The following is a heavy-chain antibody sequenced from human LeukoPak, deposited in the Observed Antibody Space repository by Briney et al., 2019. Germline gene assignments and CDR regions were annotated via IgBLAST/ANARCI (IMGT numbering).Heavy chain of an antibody. V-gene: IGHV3-7*01. J-gene: IGHJ4*02. D-gene: IGHD1-7*01. Sequence: PGGSLRLSCAASGFSFSNYAMHWLRQTPGKGLEWVANIKQDGSEKYYADSVKGRFTISRDNTKNSLSLQMNSLRAEDTAVYYCARAGSNWNYVYWGQGTLVTVSS. CDR2: IKQDGSEK. CDR1: GFSFSNYA. CDR3: ARAGSNWNYVY.